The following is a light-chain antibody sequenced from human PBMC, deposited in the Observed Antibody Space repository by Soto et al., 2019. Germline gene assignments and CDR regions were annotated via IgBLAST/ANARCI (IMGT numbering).Light chain of an antibody. CDR3: NSYTGSSTYV. Sequence: QSALTQPPSVSGSPGQSVAISCTGTSSDVGSYNRVSWYQQPPGAAPKLMIYEVSNRPSGVPDRFSGSKSGNTASLTISGLQAEDEADYYCNSYTGSSTYVFGTGTKRDRP. CDR2: EVS. CDR1: SSDVGSYNR. V-gene: IGLV2-18*02. J-gene: IGLJ1*01.